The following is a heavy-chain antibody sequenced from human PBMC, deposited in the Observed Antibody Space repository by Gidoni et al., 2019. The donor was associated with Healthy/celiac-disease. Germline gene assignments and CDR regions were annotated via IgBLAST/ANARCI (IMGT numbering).Heavy chain of an antibody. D-gene: IGHD5-12*01. CDR1: GFTFSSYG. V-gene: IGHV3-30*18. J-gene: IGHJ4*02. CDR2: ISYDGSNK. Sequence: QVQLVESGGGVVQPGRSLRLSCAASGFTFSSYGMHWVRQAPGKGLEWVAVISYDGSNKYYADSVKGRFTISRDNSKNTLYLQMNSLRAEDTAVYYCAKDEEWLQLSSFDYWGQGTLVTVSS. CDR3: AKDEEWLQLSSFDY.